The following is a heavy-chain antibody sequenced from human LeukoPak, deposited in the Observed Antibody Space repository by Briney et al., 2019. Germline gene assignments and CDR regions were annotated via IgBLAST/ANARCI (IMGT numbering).Heavy chain of an antibody. D-gene: IGHD2-2*02. Sequence: GASVKVSCKASGYTFTSYGISWVRQAPGQGLEWMGWISAYNGNTNYAQKLQGRVTMTTDTSTSTAYMELRSLRSDDTAVYYCARAGGDQTCSSTSCYTGADYWGQGTLVTVSS. V-gene: IGHV1-18*01. CDR1: GYTFTSYG. CDR3: ARAGGDQTCSSTSCYTGADY. CDR2: ISAYNGNT. J-gene: IGHJ4*02.